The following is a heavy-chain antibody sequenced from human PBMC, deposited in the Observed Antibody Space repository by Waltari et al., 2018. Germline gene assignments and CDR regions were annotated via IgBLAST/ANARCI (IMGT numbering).Heavy chain of an antibody. Sequence: VQLVESGGGVVRPGRSLRLSCAAAGFTFSSFVMNWVRQAPGKGLEWVALLSYDGNNKYYADSVKGRFTISRDNSQNTLYLQMNSLTPEDTAVYCCARGGHDYGGDSLDYWGQGTLVTVSS. CDR1: GFTFSSFV. CDR2: LSYDGNNK. V-gene: IGHV3-30-3*01. CDR3: ARGGHDYGGDSLDY. J-gene: IGHJ4*02. D-gene: IGHD4-17*01.